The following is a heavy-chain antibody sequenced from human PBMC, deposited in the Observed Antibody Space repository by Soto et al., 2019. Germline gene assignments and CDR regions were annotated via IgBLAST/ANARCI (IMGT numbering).Heavy chain of an antibody. Sequence: VQLVESGGGVVQPGRSLRLSCAASGLTFSDYAMHWVRQAPGKGLEWVAVDSHDGRNTHYADSVKGRFTISRDSSKNTVSLEMTSLRAEDTAVYYCAKGGRQWLVTSDFNYWGQGALVTVSS. CDR3: AKGGRQWLVTSDFNY. CDR2: DSHDGRNT. CDR1: GLTFSDYA. V-gene: IGHV3-30*18. D-gene: IGHD6-19*01. J-gene: IGHJ4*02.